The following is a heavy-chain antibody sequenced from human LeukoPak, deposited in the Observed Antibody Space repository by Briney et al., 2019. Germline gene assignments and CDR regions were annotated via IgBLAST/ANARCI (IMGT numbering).Heavy chain of an antibody. Sequence: ASVKVSCKASGFTFTGYYMHWVRQAPGQGLEWMGWINPNSGGTNYAQKFQGRVTMTRDTSISTAYMELSRLRSDDTAVYYCARALQSATMVRGARGDYWGQGTLVTVSS. V-gene: IGHV1-2*02. CDR2: INPNSGGT. CDR1: GFTFTGYY. CDR3: ARALQSATMVRGARGDY. J-gene: IGHJ4*02. D-gene: IGHD3-10*01.